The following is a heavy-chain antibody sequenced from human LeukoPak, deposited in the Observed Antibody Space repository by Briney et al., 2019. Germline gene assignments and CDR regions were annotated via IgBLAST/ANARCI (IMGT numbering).Heavy chain of an antibody. CDR1: GGSVSRSPYY. CDR2: IYYSGST. CDR3: ASRKLGNDY. D-gene: IGHD7-27*01. V-gene: IGHV4-39*07. Sequence: PSETLSLTCTVSGGSVSRSPYYWGWIRQPPGKGLEWIGNIYYSGSTYYNPSLKSRVTISADTSQNQFSLKLSSVTAADTAVYYCASRKLGNDYWGQGTLVTVSS. J-gene: IGHJ4*02.